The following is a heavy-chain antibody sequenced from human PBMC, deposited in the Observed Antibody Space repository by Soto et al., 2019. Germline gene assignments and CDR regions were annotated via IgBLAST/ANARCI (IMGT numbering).Heavy chain of an antibody. V-gene: IGHV3-30*04. D-gene: IGHD2-15*01. Sequence: QVQLVESGGGVVQPGRSLRLSCAASGFTFSNYAMHWVRQAPGKGLECVAVISYNGGNRFYRDYVKGRLTISRDNSKNTVHLQIDSLRYEDAAVYYCARGDREDTAVVIGVRPGEYGVDVWGQGTTVTVSS. CDR2: ISYNGGNR. CDR1: GFTFSNYA. CDR3: ARGDREDTAVVIGVRPGEYGVDV. J-gene: IGHJ6*02.